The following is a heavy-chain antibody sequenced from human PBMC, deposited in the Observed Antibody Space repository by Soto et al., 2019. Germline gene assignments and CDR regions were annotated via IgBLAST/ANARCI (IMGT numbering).Heavy chain of an antibody. CDR1: GGSISSGDYY. D-gene: IGHD6-13*01. Sequence: KTSETLSLTCTVSGGSISSGDYYWSWIRQPPGKGLEWIGYIYYSGSTYYNPSLKSRVTISVDTSKNQFSLKLSSVTAADTAVYYCARVRGAAAGPYYYYGMDVWGQGTTVTVSS. CDR2: IYYSGST. J-gene: IGHJ6*02. CDR3: ARVRGAAAGPYYYYGMDV. V-gene: IGHV4-30-4*01.